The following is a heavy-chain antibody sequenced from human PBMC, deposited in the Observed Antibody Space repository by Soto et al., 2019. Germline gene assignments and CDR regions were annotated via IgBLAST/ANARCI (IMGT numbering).Heavy chain of an antibody. D-gene: IGHD2-2*01. V-gene: IGHV1-69*13. Sequence: SVKVSCKASGGTFGSYAITWVRRAPGQGLEWLGGIIPILNSPAYAQKFQARVVITADEITNTAYMELNSLRFDDTAVYYCAREAPYCTSATSPKFYDMDVWGQGTTVTVSS. CDR2: IIPILNSP. CDR3: AREAPYCTSATSPKFYDMDV. J-gene: IGHJ6*02. CDR1: GGTFGSYA.